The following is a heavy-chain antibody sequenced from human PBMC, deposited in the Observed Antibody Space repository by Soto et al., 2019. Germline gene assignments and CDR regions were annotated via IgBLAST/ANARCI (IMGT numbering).Heavy chain of an antibody. Sequence: GGSLRLSCLASGFTFSSYSMNWVRQAPGKGLEWISYISTTSSSIYYADSVKGRFTISRDNAKNSLFLQMNSLRDEDTAVYYCASNVVAFDYWGQGALVTVSS. CDR2: ISTTSSSI. V-gene: IGHV3-48*02. CDR3: ASNVVAFDY. J-gene: IGHJ4*02. D-gene: IGHD2-15*01. CDR1: GFTFSSYS.